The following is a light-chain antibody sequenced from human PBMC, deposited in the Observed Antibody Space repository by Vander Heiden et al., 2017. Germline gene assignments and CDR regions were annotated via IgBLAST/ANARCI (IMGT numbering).Light chain of an antibody. V-gene: IGKV4-1*01. J-gene: IGKJ2*01. CDR2: WAS. Sequence: DIVMTQSPDSLAVSLGERATINCKSSQSVLYSSNNKSYLAWYQQKPGQPPKLLIYWASTRESGVPDRFSGSGSGTDFTLTISSLQAEDVAVYYCQQDDSTPQTFGQGTKLXIK. CDR3: QQDDSTPQT. CDR1: QSVLYSSNNKSY.